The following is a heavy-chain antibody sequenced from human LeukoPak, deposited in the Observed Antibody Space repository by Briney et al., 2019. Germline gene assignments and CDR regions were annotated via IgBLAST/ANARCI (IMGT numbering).Heavy chain of an antibody. J-gene: IGHJ3*02. CDR2: ISSSSSYI. Sequence: VGSLRLSCAASGFTFSSYSMNWVRQAPGKGLEWVSSISSSSSYIYYADSVKGRFTISRDNAKNSLYLQMNSLRAEDTAVYYCAREEDYDYVWGSYRPDAFDIWGQGTMVTVSS. D-gene: IGHD3-16*02. CDR3: AREEDYDYVWGSYRPDAFDI. CDR1: GFTFSSYS. V-gene: IGHV3-21*01.